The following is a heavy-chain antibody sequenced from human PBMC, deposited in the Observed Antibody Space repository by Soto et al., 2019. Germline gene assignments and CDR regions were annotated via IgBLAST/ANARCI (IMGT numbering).Heavy chain of an antibody. CDR2: ISSSGSTI. Sequence: GGSLRLSCAASGFTFSDHYMSWIRQAPGKGLEWVSYISSSGSTIYYADSVKGRFTISRDNAKNSLYLQMNSLRAEDTAVYYCARSHLYYDSSGYPDYWGQGTLVTAPQ. J-gene: IGHJ4*02. CDR3: ARSHLYYDSSGYPDY. CDR1: GFTFSDHY. V-gene: IGHV3-11*01. D-gene: IGHD3-22*01.